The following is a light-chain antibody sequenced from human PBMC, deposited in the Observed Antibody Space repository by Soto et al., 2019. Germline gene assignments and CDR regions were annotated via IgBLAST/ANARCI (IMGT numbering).Light chain of an antibody. CDR3: QQCNNWPLT. V-gene: IGKV3-15*01. J-gene: IGKJ1*01. CDR1: QSVSTY. CDR2: GAS. Sequence: EIVMTQSPATLSLSPGESATLSCRASQSVSTYLAWYQQKPGQVPRLLIYGASTRATEIPARFSGSGSGTEFTLTIDSLQSEDFAVYYCQQCNNWPLTFGRGTKVEIK.